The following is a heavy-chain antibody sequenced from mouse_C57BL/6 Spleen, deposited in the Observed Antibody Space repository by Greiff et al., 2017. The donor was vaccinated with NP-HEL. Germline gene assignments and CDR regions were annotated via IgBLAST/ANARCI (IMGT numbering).Heavy chain of an antibody. V-gene: IGHV1-53*01. CDR1: GYTFTSYW. Sequence: QVQLQQPGTELVKPGASVKLSCKASGYTFTSYWMHWVKQRPGQGLEWIGNINPSNGGTNYNEKFKSKATLTVDKSSSTAYMQLSSLTSEDSAVYSCSRARATGVPFDYWGQGTTLTVSS. CDR2: INPSNGGT. CDR3: SRARATGVPFDY. J-gene: IGHJ2*01. D-gene: IGHD1-1*01.